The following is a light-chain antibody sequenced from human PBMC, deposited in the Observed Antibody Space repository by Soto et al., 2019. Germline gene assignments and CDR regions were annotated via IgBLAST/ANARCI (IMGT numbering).Light chain of an antibody. CDR2: GAS. CDR3: QQYGSSPPT. CDR1: RSVNDN. Sequence: TQSPATLAVSPGERAPLTCRASRSVNDNLAWYQQKPGQGPRLLIYGASSRATGTPDRFSGSGSGTDFTLTINRLEPEDFALYYCQQYGSSPPTFGQGTKVDI. V-gene: IGKV3-20*01. J-gene: IGKJ1*01.